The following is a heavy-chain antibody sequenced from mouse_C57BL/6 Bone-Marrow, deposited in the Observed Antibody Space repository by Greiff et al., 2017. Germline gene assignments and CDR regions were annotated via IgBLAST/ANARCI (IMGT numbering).Heavy chain of an antibody. Sequence: EVHLVESGEGLVKPGGSLKLSCAASGFTFSSYAMPWVRQTPEKRLEWVAYISSGGDYIYYADTVKGRFTISRDNARNTLYLQMSSLKSEDTAMYYCTYYYGSSYWYFDVWGTGTTVTVSS. V-gene: IGHV5-9-1*02. CDR1: GFTFSSYA. J-gene: IGHJ1*03. CDR2: ISSGGDYI. D-gene: IGHD1-1*01. CDR3: TYYYGSSYWYFDV.